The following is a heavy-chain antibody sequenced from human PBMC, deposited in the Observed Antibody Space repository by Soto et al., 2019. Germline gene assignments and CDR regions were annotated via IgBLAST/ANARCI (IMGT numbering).Heavy chain of an antibody. CDR3: ARDRGATRMDG. CDR2: ISDHNGNT. CDR1: GYTFTSSG. J-gene: IGHJ6*04. Sequence: QVQLLQSGAEVKKPGASVQVSCKASGYTFTSSGISWGRRAPGQGLERMVWISDHNGNTNYAEKLQGRVTISTDTSSSRAYRELRSLRSDDTAVEYCARDRGATRMDGWGKGTTVTSSS. V-gene: IGHV1-18*01.